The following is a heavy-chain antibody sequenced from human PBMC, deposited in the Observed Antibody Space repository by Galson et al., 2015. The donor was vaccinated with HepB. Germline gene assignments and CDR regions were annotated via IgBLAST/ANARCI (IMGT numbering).Heavy chain of an antibody. Sequence: SVKVSCKASGYIFTTYALHWVRQAPGQRLEWVGWINGGNGKTEYSQKFEGRVTITRDTSATTAYMDLSSLRLEDTALYYCARESGSGRMYGMDVWGQGTTVTVFS. V-gene: IGHV1-3*01. D-gene: IGHD3-10*01. CDR3: ARESGSGRMYGMDV. J-gene: IGHJ6*02. CDR1: GYIFTTYA. CDR2: INGGNGKT.